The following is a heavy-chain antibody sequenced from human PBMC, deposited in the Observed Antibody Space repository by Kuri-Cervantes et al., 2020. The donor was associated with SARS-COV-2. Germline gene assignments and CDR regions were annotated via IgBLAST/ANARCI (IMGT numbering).Heavy chain of an antibody. J-gene: IGHJ4*02. V-gene: IGHV3-48*03. CDR2: ISSSGSTI. D-gene: IGHD3-3*01. CDR3: ARRNDFWSGAYFDY. CDR1: GFTFSSYE. Sequence: GGSRRLSCAASGFTFSSYEMNWVRQAPGKGLEWVSYISSSGSTIYYADSVKGRFTISRDNAKNPLYLQMNSLRAEDTAVYYCARRNDFWSGAYFDYWGQGTLVTVSS.